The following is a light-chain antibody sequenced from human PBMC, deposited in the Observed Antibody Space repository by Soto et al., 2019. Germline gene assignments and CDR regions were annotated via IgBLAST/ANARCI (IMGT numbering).Light chain of an antibody. J-gene: IGKJ1*01. CDR2: GAS. Sequence: EVMLTQFPVTLSVSPGERPTLSCRASQSVVTNLAWYQHKPGQAPRLLIHGASTRASGFPDRFSGSGSGTDLTLTISNLQSEDFALYYCQQYNRWPLTFGQGTKVDIK. CDR3: QQYNRWPLT. V-gene: IGKV3-15*01. CDR1: QSVVTN.